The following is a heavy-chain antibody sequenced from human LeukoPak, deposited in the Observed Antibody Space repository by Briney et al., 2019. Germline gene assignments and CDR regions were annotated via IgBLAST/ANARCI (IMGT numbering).Heavy chain of an antibody. J-gene: IGHJ5*02. CDR1: GGSFSGYY. CDR2: INHSGST. D-gene: IGHD6-13*01. V-gene: IGHV4-34*01. CDR3: TRDPGRGSSWYWNNWFDP. Sequence: PSETLSLTCAVYGGSFSGYYWSWIRQPPGKGLEWIGEINHSGSTNYNPSLKSRVTISVDTSKNQFSLQLNSVTPEDTAVYYCTRDPGRGSSWYWNNWFDPWGQGTLVTVSS.